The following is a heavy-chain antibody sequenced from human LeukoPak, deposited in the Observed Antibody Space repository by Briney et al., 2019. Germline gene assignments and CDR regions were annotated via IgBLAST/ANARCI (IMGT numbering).Heavy chain of an antibody. CDR2: IHYSGST. CDR1: GGSISSSSYY. V-gene: IGHV4-39*07. D-gene: IGHD2-15*01. J-gene: IGHJ6*03. CDR3: ARVRCSGGSCPYYYYYYYMDV. Sequence: PSETLSLTCTVFGGSISSSSYYWAWIRQPPGKGLEWIGSIHYSGSTYYNPSLQSRVTISIDTSKNQFSLKLRFVTAADTAVYYCARVRCSGGSCPYYYYYYYMDVWGKGTTVTVSS.